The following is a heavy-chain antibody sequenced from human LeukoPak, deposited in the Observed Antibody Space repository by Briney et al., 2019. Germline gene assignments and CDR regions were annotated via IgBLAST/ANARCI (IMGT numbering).Heavy chain of an antibody. J-gene: IGHJ4*02. CDR1: GFSVSNNY. CDR2: ISYDGSDK. V-gene: IGHV3-30*03. Sequence: PGGSLRLSCAVSGFSVSNNYMNWVRQAPGKGLEWVAVISYDGSDKYYADSVKGRFTISRDNSKNTLYLQINSLRAEDTAVYYCASPYSSSWYYFDYWGQGTLVTVSS. CDR3: ASPYSSSWYYFDY. D-gene: IGHD6-13*01.